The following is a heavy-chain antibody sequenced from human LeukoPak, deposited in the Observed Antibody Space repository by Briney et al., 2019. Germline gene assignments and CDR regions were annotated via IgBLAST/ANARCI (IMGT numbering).Heavy chain of an antibody. CDR2: INPNSGGT. J-gene: IGHJ4*02. CDR3: ARSSAPYYFDY. Sequence: ASVKLSCKASGYTFTGYYMHWVRQAPGQGLEWMGWINPNSGGTNYAQKFQGRVTMTRDTSITTAYMELSRLRSDDTAVYYCARSSAPYYFDYWGQGTLVTVSP. CDR1: GYTFTGYY. V-gene: IGHV1-2*02.